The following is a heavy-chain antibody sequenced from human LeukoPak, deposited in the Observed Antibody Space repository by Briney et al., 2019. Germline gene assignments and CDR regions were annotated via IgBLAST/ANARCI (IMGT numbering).Heavy chain of an antibody. CDR3: ARDLYCSGGSCYYFDY. CDR2: IKEDGSEK. CDR1: GFTFSNYW. J-gene: IGHJ4*02. D-gene: IGHD2-15*01. Sequence: GGSLRLSCAASGFTFSNYWMSWVRQAPGKGLEWVANIKEDGSEKYYVDSVKGRFTISRDNTKNSLYLQMNSLRAEDTAVYYCARDLYCSGGSCYYFDYWGQGTLVTVSS. V-gene: IGHV3-7*01.